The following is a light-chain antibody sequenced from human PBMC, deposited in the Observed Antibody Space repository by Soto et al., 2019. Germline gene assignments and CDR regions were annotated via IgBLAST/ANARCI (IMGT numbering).Light chain of an antibody. CDR3: QQFGSSPRT. Sequence: VLTQSPGTLSLSPGERATLSCRASQSVSGTYLAWYRQKPGQAPRLLIYGASSRATGIPERFSGSGSGTDFTLTISRLEPEDFEVYYCQQFGSSPRTFGQGTKVEI. J-gene: IGKJ1*01. V-gene: IGKV3-20*01. CDR2: GAS. CDR1: QSVSGTY.